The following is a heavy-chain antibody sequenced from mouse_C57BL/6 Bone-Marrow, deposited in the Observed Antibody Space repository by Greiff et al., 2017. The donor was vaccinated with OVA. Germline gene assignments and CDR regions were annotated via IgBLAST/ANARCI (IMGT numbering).Heavy chain of an antibody. Sequence: EVHVVESGEGLVKPGGSLKLSCAASGFTFSSYAMSWVRQTPEKRLEWVAYISSGGDYIYYADTVKGRFTISRDNARNTLYLQMSSLKSEDTALYYCTRSIYDGYYHAMDYRGQGTTVTFST. CDR3: TRSIYDGYYHAMDY. CDR2: ISSGGDYI. D-gene: IGHD2-3*01. CDR1: GFTFSSYA. V-gene: IGHV5-9-1*02. J-gene: IGHJ4*01.